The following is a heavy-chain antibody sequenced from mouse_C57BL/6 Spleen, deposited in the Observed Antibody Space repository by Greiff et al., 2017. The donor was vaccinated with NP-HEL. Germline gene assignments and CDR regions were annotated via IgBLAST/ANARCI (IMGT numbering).Heavy chain of an antibody. CDR1: GYTFTSYT. Sequence: QVQLQQSGAELARPGASVKMSCKASGYTFTSYTMHWVKQRPGQGLEWIGYINPRSGYTKYNQKFKDKATLTADKSSSTAYMQLSSLTSEDSAVYYCARDGNWDLFAYWGQGTLVTVSA. V-gene: IGHV1-4*01. J-gene: IGHJ3*01. CDR2: INPRSGYT. D-gene: IGHD4-1*01. CDR3: ARDGNWDLFAY.